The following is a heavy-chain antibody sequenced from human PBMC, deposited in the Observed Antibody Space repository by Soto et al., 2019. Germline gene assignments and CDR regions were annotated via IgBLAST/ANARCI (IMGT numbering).Heavy chain of an antibody. J-gene: IGHJ3*02. CDR1: GYTFTSYG. CDR3: ARATQQWLRDDAFDI. D-gene: IGHD6-19*01. CDR2: ISAYNGNT. V-gene: IGHV1-18*01. Sequence: QVQLVQSGAEVKKPGASVKVSCKASGYTFTSYGISWVRQARGQGLEWMGWISAYNGNTNYAQKLQGRVTMTTDTSTSTAYMVLRSLRSDDTAVYYCARATQQWLRDDAFDIWGQGTMVTVSS.